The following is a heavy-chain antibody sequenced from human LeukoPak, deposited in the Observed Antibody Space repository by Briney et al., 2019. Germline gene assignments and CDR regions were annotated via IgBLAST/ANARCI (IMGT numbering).Heavy chain of an antibody. V-gene: IGHV3-74*01. D-gene: IGHD3/OR15-3a*01. Sequence: GGAQRLSCAASGFSFNTYWMHWVRQAPVKGLVWVSDINPEGITSNYADSVRGRFTISRDNALNTLYLQMDGLRAEDTGIYYCVFFYTGLKTPYWGQGALVTVS. CDR2: INPEGITS. CDR1: GFSFNTYW. J-gene: IGHJ4*02. CDR3: VFFYTGLKTPY.